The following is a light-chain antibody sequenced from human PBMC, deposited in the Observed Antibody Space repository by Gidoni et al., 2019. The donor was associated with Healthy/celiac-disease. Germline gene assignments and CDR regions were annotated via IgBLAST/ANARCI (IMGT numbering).Light chain of an antibody. CDR1: QSLLHSNGYNY. V-gene: IGKV2-28*01. J-gene: IGKJ3*01. CDR3: MQAIQTPFT. Sequence: DIVMTQSPLSLPVTPGEPAPISCRSSQSLLHSNGYNYLDWYLQKPGQSPQLLIYLGSNRASGVPDRFSGSGSGTDFTLKISRVEAEDVGVYYCMQAIQTPFTFGPGTKVDIK. CDR2: LGS.